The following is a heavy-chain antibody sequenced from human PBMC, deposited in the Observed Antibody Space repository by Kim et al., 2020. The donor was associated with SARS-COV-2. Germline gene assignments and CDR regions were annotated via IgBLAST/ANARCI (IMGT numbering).Heavy chain of an antibody. V-gene: IGHV3-21*01. J-gene: IGHJ6*02. CDR1: GFTFSGYS. CDR3: AREPRGTYYSGMYGMDV. D-gene: IGHD1-26*01. Sequence: GGSLRLSCAASGFTFSGYSMNWVRQAPGKELEWVSSISSSSSYIYYADSVKGRFTISRDNAKNSLYLQMNSLRAEDTAVYYCAREPRGTYYSGMYGMDVWGQGTTVTVSS. CDR2: ISSSSSYI.